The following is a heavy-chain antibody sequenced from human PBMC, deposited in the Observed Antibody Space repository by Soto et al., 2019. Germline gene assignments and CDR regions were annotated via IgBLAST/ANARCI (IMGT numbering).Heavy chain of an antibody. D-gene: IGHD3-22*01. CDR2: IYYSGST. CDR1: GGSISSGGYY. J-gene: IGHJ4*02. Sequence: PSETLSLTCTVSGGSISSGGYYWSWIRQHPGKGLEWIGYIYYSGSTYYNPSLKSRVTISVDTSKNQFSLKLSSVTAADTAVYYCVRDAYYYDSSGYLDYWGQGTLVTVSS. CDR3: VRDAYYYDSSGYLDY. V-gene: IGHV4-31*03.